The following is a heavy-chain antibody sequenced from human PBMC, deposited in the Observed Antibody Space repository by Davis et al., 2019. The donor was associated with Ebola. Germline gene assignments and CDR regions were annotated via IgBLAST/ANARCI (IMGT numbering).Heavy chain of an antibody. CDR3: ARGMGELALN. D-gene: IGHD3-16*01. CDR2: INTNTGNP. J-gene: IGHJ4*02. CDR1: GYTFTSYG. Sequence: ASVKVSCKASGYTFTSYGITWVRQAPGQGLEWMGWINTNTGNPTYAQGFTGRFVFSLDTSVNTAFLQINNLRAEDTAIYYCARGMGELALNWGQGTLVTVSS. V-gene: IGHV7-4-1*02.